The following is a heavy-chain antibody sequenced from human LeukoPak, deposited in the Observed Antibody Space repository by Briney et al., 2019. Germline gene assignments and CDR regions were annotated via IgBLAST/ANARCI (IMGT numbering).Heavy chain of an antibody. D-gene: IGHD3-3*01. CDR3: AKDHYDFWSGYRLYYYYYMDV. V-gene: IGHV3-30*02. CDR1: GFTFSSYG. Sequence: PVGSLGLSCAASGFTFSSYGMHWVRQAPGKGLKWVAFIRYDGSNKYYADSVKGRFTISRDSSKSTLYLQMNSLRAEDTAVYYCAKDHYDFWSGYRLYYYYYMDVWGKGTTITVSS. CDR2: IRYDGSNK. J-gene: IGHJ6*03.